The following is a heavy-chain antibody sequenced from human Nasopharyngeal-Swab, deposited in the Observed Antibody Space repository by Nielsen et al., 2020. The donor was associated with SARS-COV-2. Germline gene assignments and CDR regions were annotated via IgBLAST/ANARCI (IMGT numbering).Heavy chain of an antibody. CDR3: ARGRKQQPSDY. CDR1: GYTFTSYA. Sequence: ASVKVSCKASGYTFTSYAMNWVRQAPGQGLEWMGIINPSGGSTSYAQKFQGRVTMTRDTSTSTVYMELSSLRSEDTAVYYCARGRKQQPSDYWGQGTLVTVSS. J-gene: IGHJ4*02. D-gene: IGHD6-13*01. CDR2: INPSGGST. V-gene: IGHV1-46*01.